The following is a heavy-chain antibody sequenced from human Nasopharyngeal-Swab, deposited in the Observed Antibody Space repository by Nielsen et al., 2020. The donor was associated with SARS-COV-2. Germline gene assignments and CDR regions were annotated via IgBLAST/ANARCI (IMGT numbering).Heavy chain of an antibody. CDR2: ISFSSSYI. CDR1: GFISTSYN. D-gene: IGHD3-22*01. J-gene: IGHJ6*02. V-gene: IGHV3-21*01. Sequence: GESLKISCAASGFISTSYNMNWVRQAPAKGLEWVSSISFSSSYIYYADSVKGRFTLSRDNAKKSLYLQMNSLRAEDSAVYYCARSKISPSSYYDSSGYYGSYGMDVWGQGTTVTVSS. CDR3: ARSKISPSSYYDSSGYYGSYGMDV.